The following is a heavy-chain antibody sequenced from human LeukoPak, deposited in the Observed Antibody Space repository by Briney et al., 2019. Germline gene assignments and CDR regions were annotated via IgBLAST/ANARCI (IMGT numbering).Heavy chain of an antibody. CDR1: GDSISSYY. J-gene: IGHJ3*02. Sequence: PSETLSLTCTVSGDSISSYYWSWIRQPAGKGLEGIGHIYTSGSTNYNPSLKSRVTMSLDTSRNQFSLKLNSVTAADTAVYYCAKSNGYGLVDIWGQGTMVTVSS. V-gene: IGHV4-4*07. CDR2: IYTSGST. CDR3: AKSNGYGLVDI. D-gene: IGHD3-10*01.